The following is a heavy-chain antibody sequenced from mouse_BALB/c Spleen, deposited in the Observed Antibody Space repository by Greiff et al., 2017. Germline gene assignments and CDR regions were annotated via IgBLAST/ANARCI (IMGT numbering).Heavy chain of an antibody. CDR2: INPSNGRT. CDR1: GYTFTSYW. Sequence: QVQLQQPGAELVKPGASVKLSCKASGYTFTSYWMHWVKQRPGQGLEWIGEINPSNGRTNYNEKFKSKATLTVDKSSSTAYMQLSSLTSEDSAVYCCAREGLRRGFAYWGQGTLVTVSA. J-gene: IGHJ3*01. D-gene: IGHD2-4*01. CDR3: AREGLRRGFAY. V-gene: IGHV1S81*02.